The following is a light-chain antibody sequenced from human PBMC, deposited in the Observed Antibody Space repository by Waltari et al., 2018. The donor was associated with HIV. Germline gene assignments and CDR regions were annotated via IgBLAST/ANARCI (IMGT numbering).Light chain of an antibody. J-gene: IGKJ2*01. CDR3: LQYGSSRYT. CDR1: QSVTRNF. V-gene: IGKV3-20*01. Sequence: GLTRYPGPLYFSPGDRATLSCRASQSVTRNFLAWYQQKRGHAPRLLIYDASTRAKGIPDRFSGGGSGTDFTLTISRLEPEDFATYYCLQYGSSRYTFGQGTNLDI. CDR2: DAS.